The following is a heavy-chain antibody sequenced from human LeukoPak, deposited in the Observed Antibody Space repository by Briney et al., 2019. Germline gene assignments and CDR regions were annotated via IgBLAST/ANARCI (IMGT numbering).Heavy chain of an antibody. Sequence: ASVKVSCKASGYTFTSYDINWVRQATGQGLEWMGWMNPNSGNTAYAQKFQGRVTFTRNTSITTAYMELSSLRSEDTAVYYCARAFDELYYYFYMDVWGKGTTVTVSS. V-gene: IGHV1-8*01. CDR3: ARAFDELYYYFYMDV. CDR1: GYTFTSYD. D-gene: IGHD3-9*01. CDR2: MNPNSGNT. J-gene: IGHJ6*03.